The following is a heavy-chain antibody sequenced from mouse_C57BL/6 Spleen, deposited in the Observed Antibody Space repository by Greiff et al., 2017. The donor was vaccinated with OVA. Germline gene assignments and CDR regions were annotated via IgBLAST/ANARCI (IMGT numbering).Heavy chain of an antibody. CDR1: GYTFTDYY. CDR2: INPNNGGT. Sequence: VQLQQSGPELVKPGASVKISCKASGYTFTDYYMNWVKQSHGKSLEWIGDINPNNGGTSYNQKFKGKATLTVDKSSSTAYMELRSLTSEYSAVNDCARSRDYDAMDYWGQGTSVTVSS. V-gene: IGHV1-26*01. CDR3: ARSRDYDAMDY. J-gene: IGHJ4*01.